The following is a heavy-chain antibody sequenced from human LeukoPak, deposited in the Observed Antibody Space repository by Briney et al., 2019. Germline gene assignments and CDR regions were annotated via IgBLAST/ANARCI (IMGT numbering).Heavy chain of an antibody. J-gene: IGHJ4*02. CDR1: GYTFTSYG. V-gene: IGHV1-18*01. D-gene: IGHD1-26*01. Sequence: ASVKVSCKASGYTFTSYGISWVRQAPGQGLEWMGGIIPIFGTANYAQKLQGRVTMTTDTSTSTAYMELRSLRSDDTAVYYCARVPGIQGRFDYWGQGTLVTVSS. CDR3: ARVPGIQGRFDY. CDR2: IIPIFGTA.